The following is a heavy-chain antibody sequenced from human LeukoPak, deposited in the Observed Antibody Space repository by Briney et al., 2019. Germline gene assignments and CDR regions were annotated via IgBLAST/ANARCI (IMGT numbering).Heavy chain of an antibody. J-gene: IGHJ4*02. V-gene: IGHV1-69*05. CDR1: GGTFSSYA. CDR3: PRGIGNDFWSGCWDY. Sequence: SVKVSCKASGGTFSSYAISWVRQAPGQGLEWMGRIIPIFGTANYAQKFQGRVTITTDESTSTAYMELSSLRSEDTAVYYCPRGIGNDFWSGCWDYWGQGTLGTVSS. D-gene: IGHD3-3*01. CDR2: IIPIFGTA.